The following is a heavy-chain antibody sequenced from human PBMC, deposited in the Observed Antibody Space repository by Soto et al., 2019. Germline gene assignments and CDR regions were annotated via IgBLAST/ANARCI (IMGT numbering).Heavy chain of an antibody. Sequence: QVQLVESGGGVVQPGRSLRLSCAASGFTFSSYAMHWVRQAPGKGLEWVAVISYDGSNKYYADSVKGRFTISRDNSKNTLYLQMNSLRAEDTAVYYCARDIAARRGARGMDVWGQGTTVTVSS. CDR2: ISYDGSNK. D-gene: IGHD6-6*01. CDR1: GFTFSSYA. J-gene: IGHJ6*02. V-gene: IGHV3-30-3*01. CDR3: ARDIAARRGARGMDV.